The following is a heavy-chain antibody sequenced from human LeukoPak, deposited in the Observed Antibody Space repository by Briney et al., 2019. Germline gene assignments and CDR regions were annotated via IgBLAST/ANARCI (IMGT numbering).Heavy chain of an antibody. Sequence: SETLSLTCAVYGGSFSGYYWSWIRQPPGKGLEWIGEINHSGSTNYNPSLKSRVTISVDTSKNQFSLKLSSVTAADTAVYYCAREGDTNDYDYWGQGTLVTVSS. CDR1: GGSFSGYY. D-gene: IGHD3-16*01. CDR2: INHSGST. J-gene: IGHJ4*02. CDR3: AREGDTNDYDY. V-gene: IGHV4-34*01.